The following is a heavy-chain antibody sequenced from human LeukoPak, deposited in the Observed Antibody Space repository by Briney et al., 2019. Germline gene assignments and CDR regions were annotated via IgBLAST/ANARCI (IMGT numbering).Heavy chain of an antibody. CDR3: ATGEGGSGYYLPFDY. J-gene: IGHJ4*02. Sequence: ASVKVSCKVSGYTLTELSMHWARQAPGKGLEWMGGFDPEDGETIYAQKFQGRVTMTEDTSTDTAYMELSSLRSEDTAVYYCATGEGGSGYYLPFDYWGQGTLVTVSS. CDR2: FDPEDGET. D-gene: IGHD3-22*01. CDR1: GYTLTELS. V-gene: IGHV1-24*01.